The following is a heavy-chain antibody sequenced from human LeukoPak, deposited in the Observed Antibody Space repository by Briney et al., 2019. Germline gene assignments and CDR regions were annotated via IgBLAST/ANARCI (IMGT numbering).Heavy chain of an antibody. J-gene: IGHJ5*02. D-gene: IGHD3-22*01. V-gene: IGHV1-8*01. CDR2: MNPNSGNT. CDR3: ARMYYYDSSGRNWFDP. Sequence: ASVKVSCKASGYSFTSYDINWVRQATGQGLEWMGRMNPNSGNTGYAQKFQGRVTMTRNTSIGTAYMELSSLTSEDTAVYYCARMYYYDSSGRNWFDPWGQGSLVTVSS. CDR1: GYSFTSYD.